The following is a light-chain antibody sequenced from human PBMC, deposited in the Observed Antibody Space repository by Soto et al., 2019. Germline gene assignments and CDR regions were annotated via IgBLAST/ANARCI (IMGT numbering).Light chain of an antibody. J-gene: IGKJ5*01. CDR1: QSVSSY. V-gene: IGKV3-15*01. CDR3: QQYNNWPPIT. Sequence: EIVLTQSPATLSLSPGERATLSCRASQSVSSYLAWYQQKPGQTPRVLIYGASTRAIGVPDRFSGSGFGTEFTLTISSLQPEDFAVYYCQQYNNWPPITFGQGTRLEIK. CDR2: GAS.